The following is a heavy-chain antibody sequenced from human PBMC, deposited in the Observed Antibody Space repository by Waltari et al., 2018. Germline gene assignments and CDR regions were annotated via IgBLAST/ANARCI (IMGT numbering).Heavy chain of an antibody. V-gene: IGHV1-69-2*01. CDR3: ATSPLRFLEWVNWFDP. CDR1: GYTVPDSS. CDR2: VDPEDGET. Sequence: EVQLGQSGAEVKKPGATVKISCKASGYTVPDSSMHWVQQAPGKGLEWMGRVDPEDGETIYAEKFQGRVTITADTSTDTAYMELTSLRSEDTAVYYCATSPLRFLEWVNWFDPWGQGTLVTVSS. D-gene: IGHD3-3*01. J-gene: IGHJ5*02.